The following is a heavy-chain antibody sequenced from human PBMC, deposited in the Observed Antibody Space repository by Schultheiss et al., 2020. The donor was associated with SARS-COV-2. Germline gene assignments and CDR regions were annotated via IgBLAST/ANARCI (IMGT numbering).Heavy chain of an antibody. Sequence: GESLKISCATSGFSFSTYSMYWVLQAPGKGLEWVSSISASSAYIYYPDSVKGRFTISRDNAKNSLYLQMNSLRAEDTAVYYCARHRDHYDSSGYEFDPWGQGTLVTVSS. J-gene: IGHJ5*02. V-gene: IGHV3-21*01. CDR2: ISASSAYI. CDR3: ARHRDHYDSSGYEFDP. D-gene: IGHD3-22*01. CDR1: GFSFSTYS.